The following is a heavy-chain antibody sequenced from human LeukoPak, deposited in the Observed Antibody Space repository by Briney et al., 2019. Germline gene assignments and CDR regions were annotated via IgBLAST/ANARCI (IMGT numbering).Heavy chain of an antibody. J-gene: IGHJ6*02. Sequence: GGSLRLSCAASGFTFSSYAMSWVRQAPGKGLEWVSAISGSGGSTYYADSVKGRFTIPRDNSKNTLYLQMNSLRAEDTAVYYCATGPISAAFYHYYGMDVWGQGTTVTVSS. V-gene: IGHV3-23*01. CDR3: ATGPISAAFYHYYGMDV. CDR1: GFTFSSYA. D-gene: IGHD2-15*01. CDR2: ISGSGGST.